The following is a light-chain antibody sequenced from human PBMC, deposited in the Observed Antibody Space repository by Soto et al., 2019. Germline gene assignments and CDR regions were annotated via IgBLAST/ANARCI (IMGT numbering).Light chain of an antibody. CDR1: SSDVGGYNY. Sequence: QSALTQPPSASGSPGQSVTISCTGTSSDVGGYNYVSWYQQHPGKAPKHMIYEVSKRPSGVPDRFSGSTSGNTASLTVSGLQDEDEADYYCSSYAGSNNFVFGTGTKLTVL. CDR2: EVS. CDR3: SSYAGSNNFV. J-gene: IGLJ1*01. V-gene: IGLV2-8*01.